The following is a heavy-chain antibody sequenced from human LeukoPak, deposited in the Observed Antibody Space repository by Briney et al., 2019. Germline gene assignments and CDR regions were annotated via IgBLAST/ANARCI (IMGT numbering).Heavy chain of an antibody. Sequence: GGYLRLYCAASGFTFSSYGMHWDRQAPGQGLVWVAVIWYDGSNKYYADSVKGRFTISRDNSKSTLYLQMNSLRAEDTAVYYCARKAVTQYYFDYWGQGTLVTVSS. D-gene: IGHD2-21*02. CDR2: IWYDGSNK. J-gene: IGHJ4*02. V-gene: IGHV3-33*01. CDR1: GFTFSSYG. CDR3: ARKAVTQYYFDY.